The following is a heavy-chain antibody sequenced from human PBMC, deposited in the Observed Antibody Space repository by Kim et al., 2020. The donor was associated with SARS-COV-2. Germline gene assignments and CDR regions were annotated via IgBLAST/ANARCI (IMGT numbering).Heavy chain of an antibody. CDR3: AKESYDSLTLGY. D-gene: IGHD3-22*01. Sequence: YYADSVKGRFTISRDNSKNTLYLQMNSLRAEDTAVYYCAKESYDSLTLGYWGQGTLVTVSS. V-gene: IGHV3-23*01. J-gene: IGHJ4*02.